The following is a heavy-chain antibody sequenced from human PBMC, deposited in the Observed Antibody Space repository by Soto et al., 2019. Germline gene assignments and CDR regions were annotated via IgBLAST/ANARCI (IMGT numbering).Heavy chain of an antibody. D-gene: IGHD6-13*01. Sequence: GGSLRLSCAASGFTFSSYAMHWVRQAPGKGLEWVAVISYDGSNKYYADSVKGRFTISRDNSKNTLDLQMNSLRAEDKAVYSGARVRESERQYSSSWYDAFDIWGQGTMVTVSS. CDR2: ISYDGSNK. J-gene: IGHJ3*02. CDR1: GFTFSSYA. V-gene: IGHV3-30-3*01. CDR3: ARVRESERQYSSSWYDAFDI.